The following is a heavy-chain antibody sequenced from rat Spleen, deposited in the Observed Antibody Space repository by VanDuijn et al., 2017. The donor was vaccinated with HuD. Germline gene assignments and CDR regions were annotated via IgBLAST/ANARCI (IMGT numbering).Heavy chain of an antibody. CDR2: IWGDGST. Sequence: QVQLKESGPDLVQPSQTLSLTCTVSGFSLISYSLHWVRQPPGKGLEWLGGIWGDGSTNYNSALKSRLSISRDTSKSQLFLKMNSLQTEDTAMYFCARGGELGDLDYWGQGVMVTVSS. J-gene: IGHJ2*01. CDR1: GFSLISYS. V-gene: IGHV2-1*01. CDR3: ARGGELGDLDY. D-gene: IGHD5-1*01.